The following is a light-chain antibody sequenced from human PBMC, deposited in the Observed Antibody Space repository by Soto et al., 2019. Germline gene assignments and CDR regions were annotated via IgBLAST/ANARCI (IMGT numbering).Light chain of an antibody. V-gene: IGLV2-14*01. Sequence: QSVLTXPASVSGSPGQSITISCPGTSIDVGGYNYGSWYQQHPGKAPKLMIYDVSNRPSGVSNRFSGSKSGNTASLTISGLQAEDEADYYCSSYTSRSTHVFGTGTKVTVL. J-gene: IGLJ1*01. CDR1: SIDVGGYNY. CDR3: SSYTSRSTHV. CDR2: DVS.